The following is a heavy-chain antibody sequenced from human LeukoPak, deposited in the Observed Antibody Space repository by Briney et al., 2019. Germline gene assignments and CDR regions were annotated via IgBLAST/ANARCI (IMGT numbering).Heavy chain of an antibody. J-gene: IGHJ4*02. CDR1: GYTFTGYY. V-gene: IGHV1-2*02. D-gene: IGHD4-17*01. CDR2: INPNSGGT. Sequence: ASVKASCKASGYTFTGYYMHWVRQAPGQGLEWMGWINPNSGGTNYAQKFQGRVTMTRDTSISTAYMELSRLRSDDTAVYYCARDLGYGDYVLDYWGQGTLVTVSS. CDR3: ARDLGYGDYVLDY.